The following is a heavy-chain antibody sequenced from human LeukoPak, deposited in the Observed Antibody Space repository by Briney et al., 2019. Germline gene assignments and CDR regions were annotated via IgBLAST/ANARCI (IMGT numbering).Heavy chain of an antibody. CDR3: ARDLITIPKSGLVGTFDY. CDR2: INPNSGGT. CDR1: GYTFTGYY. Sequence: GASVKVSCKASGYTFTGYYMHWVRQAPGQGLEWMGWINPNSGGTNYAQKFQGRVTMTRDTSISTAYMELSRLRSDDTAVYYCARDLITIPKSGLVGTFDYWGQGTLVTVSS. J-gene: IGHJ4*02. V-gene: IGHV1-2*02. D-gene: IGHD1-26*01.